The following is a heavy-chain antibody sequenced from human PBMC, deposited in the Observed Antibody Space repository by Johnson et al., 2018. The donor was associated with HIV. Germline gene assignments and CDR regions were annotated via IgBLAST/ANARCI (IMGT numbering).Heavy chain of an antibody. CDR2: ISYDGSNK. Sequence: VESGGGVVQPGRSLRLSCAASGFTFSSYAMHWVRQAPGKGLEWVAVISYDGSNKYYADSVKGRFTISRDNSKNTLYLHMNNLRAEDTALYYCARASSYGVFDVWGQGTMVTVSS. J-gene: IGHJ3*01. CDR3: ARASSYGVFDV. V-gene: IGHV3-30*14. CDR1: GFTFSSYA. D-gene: IGHD2-8*01.